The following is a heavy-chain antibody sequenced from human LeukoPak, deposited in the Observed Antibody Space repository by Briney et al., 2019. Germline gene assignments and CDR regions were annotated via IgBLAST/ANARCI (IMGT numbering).Heavy chain of an antibody. CDR2: TYYRSKWYN. D-gene: IGHD1-26*01. CDR3: VRGGGSLNV. J-gene: IGHJ6*04. Sequence: SQTLSLTCAISGDSVSSNSAAWSWIRQSPSRGLEWLGRTYYRSKWYNEYAVSVKSRISINPDTSKNQFSLQLNSVTPEDTAVYYCVRGGGSLNVWGKGTTVTVSS. V-gene: IGHV6-1*01. CDR1: GDSVSSNSAA.